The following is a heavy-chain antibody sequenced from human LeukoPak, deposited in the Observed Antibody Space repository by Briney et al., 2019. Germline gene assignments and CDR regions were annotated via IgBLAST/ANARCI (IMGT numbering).Heavy chain of an antibody. CDR2: IYYSGST. J-gene: IGHJ4*02. V-gene: IGHV4-39*01. CDR3: ASHTWIQLWLPFDY. CDR1: GGSISSSSYS. D-gene: IGHD5-18*01. Sequence: MPSETLSLTCTVSGGSISSSSYSWGWIRQPPGKGLEWIGSIYYSGSTYYNPSLKSRVTISVDTSKNQFSLKLSSVTAADTAVYYCASHTWIQLWLPFDYWGQGTLVTVSS.